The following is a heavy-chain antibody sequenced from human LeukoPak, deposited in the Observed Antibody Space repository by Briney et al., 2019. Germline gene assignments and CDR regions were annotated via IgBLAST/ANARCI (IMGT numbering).Heavy chain of an antibody. J-gene: IGHJ4*02. Sequence: GGSLRLSCPASGFTFSSYSMSWVRQAPGKGLEWLAAISGSGGSTYYADSVKGRFTISRDNSKNTLYLQMNSLRAEDTAVYYCAKQESGTRYFDYWGQGTLVPVSS. D-gene: IGHD2-2*01. CDR2: ISGSGGST. CDR3: AKQESGTRYFDY. V-gene: IGHV3-23*01. CDR1: GFTFSSYS.